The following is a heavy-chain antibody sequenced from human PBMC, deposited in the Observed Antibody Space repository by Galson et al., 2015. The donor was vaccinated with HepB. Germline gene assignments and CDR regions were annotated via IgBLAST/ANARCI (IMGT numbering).Heavy chain of an antibody. CDR3: ARSPDYYESSGYHYDATFDI. J-gene: IGHJ3*02. CDR2: INPSGDST. Sequence: SVKVSCKASGYTFTSSYIHWVRQAPGQGLEWMGIINPSGDSTTYAQKFQGRVTMTSDTSTSTVYMEPSSLRSEDTAVYYCARSPDYYESSGYHYDATFDIWGQGTMVTVSS. CDR1: GYTFTSSY. D-gene: IGHD3-22*01. V-gene: IGHV1-46*01.